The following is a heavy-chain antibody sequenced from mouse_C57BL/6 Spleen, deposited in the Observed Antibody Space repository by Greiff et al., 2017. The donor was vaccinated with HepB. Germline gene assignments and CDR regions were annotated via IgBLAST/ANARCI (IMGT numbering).Heavy chain of an antibody. V-gene: IGHV5-4*03. CDR1: GFTFSSYA. J-gene: IGHJ2*01. CDR3: ARPYYGN. D-gene: IGHD1-1*01. CDR2: ISDGGSYT. Sequence: EVKLVESGGGLVKPGGSLKLSCAASGFTFSSYAMAWVRQTPEKRLEWVATISDGGSYTYYPDNVKGRFTISRDNAKNNLYLQMSHLKSEDTAMYYCARPYYGNWGQGTTRTVSS.